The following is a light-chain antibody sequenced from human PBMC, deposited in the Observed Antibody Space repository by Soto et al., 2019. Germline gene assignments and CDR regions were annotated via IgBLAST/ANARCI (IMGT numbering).Light chain of an antibody. J-gene: IGLJ2*01. CDR1: NSDVGGYNF. CDR2: DVI. Sequence: QSALTQPASVSGSPGQSITISCTGSNSDVGGYNFVSWYQQHPGKAPKLLIYDVINRPSGVSDRFSGSKSGNTASLTISGLQAEDEADYYCNSYTSSRSVVFGGGTQLTVL. CDR3: NSYTSSRSVV. V-gene: IGLV2-14*03.